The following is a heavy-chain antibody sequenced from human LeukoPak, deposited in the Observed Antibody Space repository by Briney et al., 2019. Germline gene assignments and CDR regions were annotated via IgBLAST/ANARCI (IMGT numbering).Heavy chain of an antibody. CDR2: ISGSGGNT. Sequence: GGSLRLSCAASGFTFSSYAMNWVRQAPGKGLEWVSAISGSGGNTYYANSVKGRFTISRDNSKNTLYLQMNSLRAEDTAVYYCASEIIFGSFDYWGQGTLVTVSS. CDR3: ASEIIFGSFDY. V-gene: IGHV3-23*01. CDR1: GFTFSSYA. J-gene: IGHJ4*02. D-gene: IGHD3-3*01.